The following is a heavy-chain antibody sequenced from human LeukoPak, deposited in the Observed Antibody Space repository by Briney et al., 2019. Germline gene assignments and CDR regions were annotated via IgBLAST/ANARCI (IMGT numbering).Heavy chain of an antibody. V-gene: IGHV3-69-1*01. Sequence: GGSLRLSCAASGFTFDDYGTSWVRQTPGKGLEWVSSISSSSYIYYADSVKGRFTISRDNAKNSLYLQMNSLRAEDTAVYYCARALYCSSTSCYSVLGAFDIWGQGTMVTVSS. J-gene: IGHJ3*02. CDR3: ARALYCSSTSCYSVLGAFDI. CDR1: GFTFDDYG. CDR2: ISSSSYI. D-gene: IGHD2-2*01.